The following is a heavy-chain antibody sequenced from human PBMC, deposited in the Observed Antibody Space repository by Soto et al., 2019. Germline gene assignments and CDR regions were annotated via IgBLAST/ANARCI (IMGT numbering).Heavy chain of an antibody. J-gene: IGHJ4*02. CDR1: GFTFSSYA. CDR3: ARDFSKRWLQLSFDY. CDR2: ISYDGSNK. V-gene: IGHV3-30-3*01. D-gene: IGHD5-18*01. Sequence: GSLRLSCAASGFTFSSYAMHWVRQAPGKGLEWVAVISYDGSNKYYADSVKGRFTISRDNSKNTLYLQMNSLRAEDTAVYYCARDFSKRWLQLSFDYWGQGTLVTDSS.